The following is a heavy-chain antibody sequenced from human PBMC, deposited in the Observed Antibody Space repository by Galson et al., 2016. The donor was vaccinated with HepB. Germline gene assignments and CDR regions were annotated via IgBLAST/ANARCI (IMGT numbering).Heavy chain of an antibody. Sequence: SLRLSCASSGFTFGGFWMSWVRQAPAKGLQWVATIKQDGSEKYYVDSVRGRFTISRDNPKSSLYVQMNGLRVEDTAVYYCVRSKSMSHRFLGLPRNQRGFNYGSLVFDLWGQGMLVTVSS. CDR1: GFTFGGFW. CDR2: IKQDGSEK. D-gene: IGHD5-18*01. V-gene: IGHV3-7*03. J-gene: IGHJ5*02. CDR3: VRSKSMSHRFLGLPRNQRGFNYGSLVFDL.